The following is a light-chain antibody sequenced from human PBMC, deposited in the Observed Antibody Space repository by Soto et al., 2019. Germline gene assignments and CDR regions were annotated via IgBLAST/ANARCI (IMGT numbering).Light chain of an antibody. V-gene: IGKV3-20*01. CDR2: GAS. CDR3: QHYVTSLTT. J-gene: IGKJ1*01. Sequence: EIVLTQSPGTLSLSPWERATLSCGASQSVTSNYLDWYQHKPGQAPRLLIFGASIRVKGIPDRFIGSGSGTDFTLNISRLEPEDFEVYYCQHYVTSLTTFGQGTKVDIK. CDR1: QSVTSNY.